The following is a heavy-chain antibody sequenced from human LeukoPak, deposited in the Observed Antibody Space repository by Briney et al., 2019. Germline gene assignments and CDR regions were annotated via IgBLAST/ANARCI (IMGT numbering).Heavy chain of an antibody. V-gene: IGHV1-2*02. CDR3: ARAPTYDFWSGYYVD. J-gene: IGHJ4*02. D-gene: IGHD3-3*01. Sequence: ASVKVSCKASGYTFTGYYMHWVRQAPGQGLEWMGWINPNSGGTNYAQKFQGRVTMTRDTSISTAYMELSRLRSDDTAVYYCARAPTYDFWSGYYVDWGQGTLVTVSS. CDR2: INPNSGGT. CDR1: GYTFTGYY.